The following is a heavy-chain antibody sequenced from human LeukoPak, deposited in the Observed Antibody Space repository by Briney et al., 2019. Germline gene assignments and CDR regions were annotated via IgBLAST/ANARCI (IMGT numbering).Heavy chain of an antibody. CDR3: ARGPPFLHIVVVPAASVGDWYFDL. V-gene: IGHV1-2*02. D-gene: IGHD2-2*01. Sequence: ASVKVSCKASGYTFTGYYMHWVRQAPGQGLEWMGWINPNSGGTNYAQKFQGRVTMTRDTSISTAYMELSRLRSDDTAVYYCARGPPFLHIVVVPAASVGDWYFDLWGRGTLVTVSS. CDR2: INPNSGGT. J-gene: IGHJ2*01. CDR1: GYTFTGYY.